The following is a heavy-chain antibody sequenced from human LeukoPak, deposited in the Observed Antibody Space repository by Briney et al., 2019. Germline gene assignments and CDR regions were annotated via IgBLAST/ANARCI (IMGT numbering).Heavy chain of an antibody. D-gene: IGHD5-12*01. CDR2: IYYSGST. V-gene: IGHV4-31*03. CDR1: GGSISSGGYY. CDR3: ARGGGYDYYFDY. Sequence: SETLSLTCTVSGGSISSGGYYWSWIRPHPGKGLEWIGYIYYSGSTYYNPSLKSRVTISVDTSKNQFSLKLSSVTAADTAVYYCARGGGYDYYFDYWGQGTLVTVSS. J-gene: IGHJ4*02.